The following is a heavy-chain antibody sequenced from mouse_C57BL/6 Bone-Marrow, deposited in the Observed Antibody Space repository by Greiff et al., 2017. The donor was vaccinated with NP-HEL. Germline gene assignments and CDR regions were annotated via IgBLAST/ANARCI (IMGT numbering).Heavy chain of an antibody. V-gene: IGHV1-69*01. CDR2: IDPSDSYP. CDR3: ARRIYYGSSYWYFDV. CDR1: GYTFTSYW. J-gene: IGHJ1*03. D-gene: IGHD1-1*01. Sequence: QVQLQQPGAELVMPGASVKLSCKASGYTFTSYWMHWVKQRPGQGLEWIGEIDPSDSYPNYNQKFKGKSTLTVDKSSSTAYMQLSSLTSEDSAVYSCARRIYYGSSYWYFDVWGTGTTVTVSS.